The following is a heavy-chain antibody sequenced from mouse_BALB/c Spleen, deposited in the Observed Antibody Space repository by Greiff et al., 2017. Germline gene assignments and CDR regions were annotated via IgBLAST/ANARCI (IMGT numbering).Heavy chain of an antibody. CDR2: ISTYYGDA. D-gene: IGHD4-1*01. CDR3: ARRLGRGAMDY. CDR1: GYSFTDYA. Sequence: QVQLQQSGAELVRPGVSVKISCKGSGYSFTDYAMHWVKQSHAKSLEWIGVISTYYGDASYNQKFKGKATMTVDKSSSTAYMELARLTSEDSAIYYCARRLGRGAMDYWGQGTSVTVSS. V-gene: IGHV1S137*01. J-gene: IGHJ4*01.